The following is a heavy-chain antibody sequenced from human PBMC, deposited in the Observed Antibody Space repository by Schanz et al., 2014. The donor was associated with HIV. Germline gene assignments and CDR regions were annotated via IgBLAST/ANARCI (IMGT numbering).Heavy chain of an antibody. D-gene: IGHD3-3*01. J-gene: IGHJ6*02. Sequence: QVQLVQSGAEVKKPGASVTVSCKASGYTFTNYGINRVRQAPGQGLEWMGIINPSGGSTSYAQKFQGRVTITADKSTSTAYMELSSLRSEDTAEYYCASDPSYYDYWSGYPRGYYYYGLDVWGQGTTVTVSS. CDR1: GYTFTNYG. CDR3: ASDPSYYDYWSGYPRGYYYYGLDV. CDR2: INPSGGST. V-gene: IGHV1-46*01.